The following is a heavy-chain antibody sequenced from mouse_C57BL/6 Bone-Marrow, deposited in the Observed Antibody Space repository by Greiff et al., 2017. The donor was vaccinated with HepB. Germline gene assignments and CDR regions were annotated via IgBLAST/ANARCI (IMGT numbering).Heavy chain of an antibody. CDR1: GFTFSSYG. V-gene: IGHV5-6*01. Sequence: EVKLMESGGDLVKPGGSLKLSCAASGFTFSSYGMSWVRQTPDKRLEWVATISSGGSYTYYPDSVKGRFTISRDNAKNTLYLQMSSLKSEDTAMYYCARLWKGIAYWGQGTLVTVSA. J-gene: IGHJ3*01. CDR2: ISSGGSYT. CDR3: ARLWKGIAY. D-gene: IGHD1-1*02.